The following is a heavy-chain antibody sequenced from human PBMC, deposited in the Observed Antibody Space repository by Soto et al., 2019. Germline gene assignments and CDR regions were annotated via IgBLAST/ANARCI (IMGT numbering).Heavy chain of an antibody. J-gene: IGHJ5*02. Sequence: QVQLQESGPGLVKPSQTLSLTCTVSGGSISSGGYYWSWIRQHPGKGLEWIGYIYYSGSTYYNPSLKSRVTISVETSKNQFSLKLSSVTAADTAVYYCAGEWGITMVRETNWFDPWGQGTLVTVSS. CDR1: GGSISSGGYY. CDR2: IYYSGST. D-gene: IGHD3-10*01. CDR3: AGEWGITMVRETNWFDP. V-gene: IGHV4-31*03.